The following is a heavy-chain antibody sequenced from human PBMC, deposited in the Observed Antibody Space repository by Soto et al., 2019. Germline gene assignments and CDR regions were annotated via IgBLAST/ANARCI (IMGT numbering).Heavy chain of an antibody. CDR3: ARAYCSGGSCPHGMDV. CDR2: IIPLSGTA. V-gene: IGHV1-69*13. CDR1: GGTFSSYA. Sequence: SVKVSCKASGGTFSSYAISWVRQAPGQGLEWMGGIIPLSGTANYAQKFQGRLTITADESTSIAYMELSSLRSEDTAVYYCARAYCSGGSCPHGMDVWGQGTTVTVS. D-gene: IGHD2-15*01. J-gene: IGHJ6*02.